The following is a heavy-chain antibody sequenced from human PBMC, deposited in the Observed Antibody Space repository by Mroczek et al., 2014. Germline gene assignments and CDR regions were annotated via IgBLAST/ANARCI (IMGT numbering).Heavy chain of an antibody. CDR2: IYYSGST. D-gene: IGHD2-2*02. CDR1: GGSISSYY. CDR3: ARTPIVVVPAAIHDYYYYMDV. V-gene: IGHV4-59*01. Sequence: QVQLVQSGPGLVKPSETLSLTCTVSGGSISSYYWSWIRQPPGKGLEWIGYIYYSGSTNYNPSLKSRVTISVDTSKNQFSLKLSSVTAAGTAVYYCARTPIVVVPAAIHDYYYYMDVWGKGTTVTVS. J-gene: IGHJ6*03.